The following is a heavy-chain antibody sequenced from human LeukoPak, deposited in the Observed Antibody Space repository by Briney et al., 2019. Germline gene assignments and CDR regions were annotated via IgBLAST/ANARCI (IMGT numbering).Heavy chain of an antibody. Sequence: ASVKVSCKASGYTFTGYYMHWLRQAPGQGLEWMGWIDPNSGGTNYAQKFQGRVTMTRDTSISTAYMELSRLRSDDTAVYYCAREENYDFWSGYGSYGMDVWGQGTTVTVSS. CDR3: AREENYDFWSGYGSYGMDV. D-gene: IGHD3-3*01. CDR2: IDPNSGGT. CDR1: GYTFTGYY. V-gene: IGHV1-2*02. J-gene: IGHJ6*02.